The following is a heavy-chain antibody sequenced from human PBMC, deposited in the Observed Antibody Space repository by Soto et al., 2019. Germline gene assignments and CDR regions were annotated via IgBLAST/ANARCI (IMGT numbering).Heavy chain of an antibody. J-gene: IGHJ6*02. V-gene: IGHV4-34*01. CDR3: ARVICFWQQLVRRDYGRDV. Sequence: PSETLSLTCAVYGGSFSGYYWSWIRQPPGKGLEWIGEINHSGSTNYNPSLKSRVTISVDTSKDQFSLKLSSVTAADTAVYYCARVICFWQQLVRRDYGRDVWGQGTTVTVSS. CDR1: GGSFSGYY. D-gene: IGHD6-13*01. CDR2: INHSGST.